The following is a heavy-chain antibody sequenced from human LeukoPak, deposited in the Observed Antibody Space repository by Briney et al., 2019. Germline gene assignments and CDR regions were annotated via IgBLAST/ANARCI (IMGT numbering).Heavy chain of an antibody. CDR1: GYTFTSYG. J-gene: IGHJ4*02. CDR2: ISAYNGNT. D-gene: IGHD3-22*01. CDR3: ARDAYYYDSSGPGEPYAY. V-gene: IGHV1-18*01. Sequence: ASVKVSCKASGYTFTSYGISWVRQAPGQGLEWMGWISAYNGNTNYAQKLQDRVTMTTDTSTSTAYMELRSLRSDDTAVYYCARDAYYYDSSGPGEPYAYWGQGTLVTVSS.